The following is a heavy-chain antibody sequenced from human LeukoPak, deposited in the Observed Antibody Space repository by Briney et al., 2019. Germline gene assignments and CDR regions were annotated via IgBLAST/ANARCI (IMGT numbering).Heavy chain of an antibody. CDR3: AKEQRIRHCSEGVCMEGYYFDY. CDR1: GFPFNMFG. D-gene: IGHD2-8*01. Sequence: GGSLRLSCTGSGFPFNMFGIHWVRQAPGQGLDWVSGLSRGGGSTNYADSVKGRSTISRDYSKNMVFLQMNSLRPEDTAVYYCAKEQRIRHCSEGVCMEGYYFDYWGQGSLVTVSS. J-gene: IGHJ4*02. V-gene: IGHV3-23*01. CDR2: LSRGGGST.